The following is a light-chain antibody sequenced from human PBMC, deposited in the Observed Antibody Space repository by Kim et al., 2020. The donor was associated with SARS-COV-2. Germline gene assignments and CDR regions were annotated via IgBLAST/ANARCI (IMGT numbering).Light chain of an antibody. J-gene: IGKJ5*01. CDR2: AAS. V-gene: IGKV1-33*01. CDR3: QQFDSLIS. CDR1: QDISNY. Sequence: SATVGNRITITCKASQDISNYLKWYQKKTGKAPKLMIYAASKVETGLPSRFSGRGFGTDFTLTISSLQPEDFAKYFCQQFDSLISFGQGTRLEIK.